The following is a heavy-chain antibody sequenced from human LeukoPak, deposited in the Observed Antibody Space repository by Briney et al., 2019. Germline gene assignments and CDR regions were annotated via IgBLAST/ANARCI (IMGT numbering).Heavy chain of an antibody. CDR1: GFSFSSYS. Sequence: PGGSLRLSCAASGFSFSSYSMNWVRQAPGKGLEWVSYISSSSSYIYYADSVKGRFTISRDNAKNSLYLQMNSLRAEDTAVYYCAGGYCSGGSCYSIYWGQGTLVTVSS. CDR3: AGGYCSGGSCYSIY. J-gene: IGHJ4*02. V-gene: IGHV3-21*01. D-gene: IGHD2-15*01. CDR2: ISSSSSYI.